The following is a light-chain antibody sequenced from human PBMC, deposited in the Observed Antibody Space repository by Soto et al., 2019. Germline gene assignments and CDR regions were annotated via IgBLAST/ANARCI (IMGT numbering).Light chain of an antibody. CDR2: KAS. CDR1: QSISSW. Sequence: DIQMTQSPSTVSASVGDRFTIVGRASQSISSWLAWYQQKPGKAPKLLIYKASSLESGVPSRFSGSGSGTEFTLTISSLQPDDFATYYCQQYNSYSFGPGTKVDI. CDR3: QQYNSYS. J-gene: IGKJ3*01. V-gene: IGKV1-5*03.